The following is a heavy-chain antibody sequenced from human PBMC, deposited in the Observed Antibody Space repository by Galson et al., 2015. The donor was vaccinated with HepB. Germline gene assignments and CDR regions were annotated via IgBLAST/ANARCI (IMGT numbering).Heavy chain of an antibody. D-gene: IGHD4-17*01. V-gene: IGHV1-3*01. CDR3: ARETDQPDYGDYGWFDP. CDR1: GYTFTSYA. Sequence: SVKVSCKASGYTFTSYAMHWVRQAPGQRLEWMGWINAGNGNTKYSQKFQGRVTITRDTSASTAYMELSSLRSEDTAVYYCARETDQPDYGDYGWFDPWGQGTLVTVSS. J-gene: IGHJ5*02. CDR2: INAGNGNT.